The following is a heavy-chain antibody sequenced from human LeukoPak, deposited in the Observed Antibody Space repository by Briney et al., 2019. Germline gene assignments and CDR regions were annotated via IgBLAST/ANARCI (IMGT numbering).Heavy chain of an antibody. Sequence: PSETLSLTCTVSGDSITSGSYYWGWIRQPPGRGLEWIGSIYYSGNTYYNPSLKSRVTISVDTSNNEFSLRLTSVTAADTAVYYCARDDAQMHSFDYWGQGTLVTVSS. V-gene: IGHV4-39*07. D-gene: IGHD4-11*01. J-gene: IGHJ4*02. CDR3: ARDDAQMHSFDY. CDR1: GDSITSGSYY. CDR2: IYYSGNT.